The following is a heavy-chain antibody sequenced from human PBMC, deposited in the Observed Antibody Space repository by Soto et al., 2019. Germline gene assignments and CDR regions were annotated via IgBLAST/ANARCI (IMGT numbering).Heavy chain of an antibody. CDR2: IYYSGST. J-gene: IGHJ4*02. V-gene: IGHV4-31*03. Sequence: QVQLQESGPGLVKPSQTLSLTCTVSGGSISSGGYYWSWIRQHPGKGLEWIGYIYYSGSTYSNPSLKSRVTISVDTAKNQFSLKPSAVTAADTAVYCWASGEYSSSRYLDYWGQGTLVTVSS. CDR3: ASGEYSSSRYLDY. D-gene: IGHD6-6*01. CDR1: GGSISSGGYY.